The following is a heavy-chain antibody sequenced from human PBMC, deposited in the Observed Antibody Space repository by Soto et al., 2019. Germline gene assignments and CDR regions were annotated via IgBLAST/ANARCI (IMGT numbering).Heavy chain of an antibody. CDR3: ARGRGYSYGPRFDY. CDR1: GGTFSSYA. CDR2: IIPIFGTA. Sequence: SVTVSCKASGGTFSSYAISWVRQAPGQGLEWMGGIIPIFGTANYAQKFQGRVTITGDAYTSKGYMELSSLRSEVTAVYYCARGRGYSYGPRFDYWGQGTLGTVSA. J-gene: IGHJ4*02. V-gene: IGHV1-69*13. D-gene: IGHD5-18*01.